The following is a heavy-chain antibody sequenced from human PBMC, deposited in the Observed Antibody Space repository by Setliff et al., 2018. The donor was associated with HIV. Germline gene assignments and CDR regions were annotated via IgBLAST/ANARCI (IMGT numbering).Heavy chain of an antibody. CDR2: MYHSGST. CDR1: GGSISSGGYY. V-gene: IGHV4-31*03. J-gene: IGHJ4*02. D-gene: IGHD2-2*01. CDR3: ARSMRGYCSDTSCRTFDH. Sequence: PSETLSLTCTVSGGSISSGGYYWSWIRQHPGKGLEWIGYMYHSGSTHYNPSLKSRVTISVDTSKNHFSLKLSSVTAADTAVYYCARSMRGYCSDTSCRTFDHWGQGTLVTVSS.